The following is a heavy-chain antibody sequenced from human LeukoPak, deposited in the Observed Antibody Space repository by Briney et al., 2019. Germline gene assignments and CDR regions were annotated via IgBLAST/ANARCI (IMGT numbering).Heavy chain of an antibody. CDR3: AKDWAGLATIIPYYFDY. CDR1: GFTFSSYA. J-gene: IGHJ4*02. V-gene: IGHV3-23*01. Sequence: GGSLRLSCAASGFTFSSYAMSWVRQAPGKGLEWVSAIRGSGGSTYYADSVKGRFTISRDNSKNTLYLQMNSLRAEDTAVYYCAKDWAGLATIIPYYFDYWGQGTLVTVSS. CDR2: IRGSGGST. D-gene: IGHD5-12*01.